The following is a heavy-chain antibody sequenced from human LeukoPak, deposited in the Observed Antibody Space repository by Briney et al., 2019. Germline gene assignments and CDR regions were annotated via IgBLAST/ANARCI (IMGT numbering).Heavy chain of an antibody. CDR1: GGSISSYY. CDR2: IYYSGST. V-gene: IGHV4-59*08. Sequence: PSETLSLTCTVSGGSISSYYWSWIRQPPGKGLEWIGYIYYSGSTNYNPSLKSRVTISVDTSKNQSSLKLSSVTAADTAVYYCARTYSKYFDLWGRGTLVTVSS. CDR3: ARTYSKYFDL. J-gene: IGHJ2*01. D-gene: IGHD2-15*01.